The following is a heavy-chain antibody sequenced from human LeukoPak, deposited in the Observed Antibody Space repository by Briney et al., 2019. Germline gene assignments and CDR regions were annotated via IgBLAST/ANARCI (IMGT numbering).Heavy chain of an antibody. V-gene: IGHV4-30-2*01. J-gene: IGHJ4*02. CDR2: IYHSGST. CDR1: GGSISSGGYS. CDR3: ARGLTDGYSYGLLFDY. Sequence: SQTLSLTCAVSGGSISSGGYSWSWIRQPPGKGLEWIGYIYHSGSTYYNPSLKSRVTISVDRSKNQFSLKLSSVTAADTAVYYCARGLTDGYSYGLLFDYWGQGTLVTVSS. D-gene: IGHD5-18*01.